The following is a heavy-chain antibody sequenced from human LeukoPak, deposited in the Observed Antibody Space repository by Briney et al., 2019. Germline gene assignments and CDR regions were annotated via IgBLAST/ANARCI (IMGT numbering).Heavy chain of an antibody. CDR2: ISSSGSTI. D-gene: IGHD5-18*01. CDR1: GFTFSDYY. Sequence: GGSLRLSCAASGFTFSDYYMSWIRQAPGKGLEWVSYISSSGSTIYYADSVKGRFTISRDNAKNSLYLQMNSLRAEDTAVYYCAREPIWDRWIQDRWDAFDIWGQGTMVTVSS. V-gene: IGHV3-11*04. J-gene: IGHJ3*02. CDR3: AREPIWDRWIQDRWDAFDI.